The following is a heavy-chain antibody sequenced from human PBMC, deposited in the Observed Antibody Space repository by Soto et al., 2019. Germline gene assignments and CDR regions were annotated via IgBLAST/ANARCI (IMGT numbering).Heavy chain of an antibody. CDR2: IYYSGST. J-gene: IGHJ4*02. Sequence: SETLSLTCTVSGGSISSNYWIWIRQPPGKGLEWIGYIYYSGSTNYNPSLKSRVTISVDTSKNQFSLKLSSVTAADTAVYYCAADVGGYIYGLARHWGPGTLVTVSS. CDR3: AADVGGYIYGLARH. CDR1: GGSISSNY. D-gene: IGHD4-17*01. V-gene: IGHV4-59*08.